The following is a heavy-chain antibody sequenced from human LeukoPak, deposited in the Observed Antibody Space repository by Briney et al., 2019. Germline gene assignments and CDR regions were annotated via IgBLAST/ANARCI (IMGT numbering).Heavy chain of an antibody. CDR2: IYTSGST. J-gene: IGHJ3*02. CDR3: ARNSQLGYCSSTSCYGAFDI. CDR1: GGSISSYY. V-gene: IGHV4-4*09. Sequence: SETLYLTCTVSGGSISSYYWSWIRQPPGKGLEWIGYIYTSGSTNYNPSLKSRVTISVDTSKNQFSLKLSSVTAADTAVYYCARNSQLGYCSSTSCYGAFDIWGQGTMVTVSS. D-gene: IGHD2-2*01.